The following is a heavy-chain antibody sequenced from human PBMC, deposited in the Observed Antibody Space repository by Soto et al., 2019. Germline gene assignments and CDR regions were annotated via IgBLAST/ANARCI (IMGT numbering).Heavy chain of an antibody. CDR3: ARLNYGDYGYYYYYMDV. CDR1: GGSFSGYY. D-gene: IGHD4-17*01. Sequence: SETLSLTCAVYGGSFSGYYWSWIRQPPGKGLEWIGEINHSGSTNYNPSLKSRVTISVDTSKNQFSLKLSSVTAADTAVYYCARLNYGDYGYYYYYMDVWGKGTTVTVSS. J-gene: IGHJ6*03. CDR2: INHSGST. V-gene: IGHV4-34*01.